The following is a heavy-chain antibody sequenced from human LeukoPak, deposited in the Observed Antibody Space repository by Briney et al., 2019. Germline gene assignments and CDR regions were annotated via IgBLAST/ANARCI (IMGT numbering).Heavy chain of an antibody. CDR2: ICYSGST. CDR1: GGSISSYY. J-gene: IGHJ3*02. Sequence: PSETLSLTCTVSGGSISSYYWSWIRQPPGKGLEWIGYICYSGSTNYNPSLKSRVTISVDTSKNQFSLKLSSVTAADTAVYYCASGSYYTGGAFDIWGQGTMVTVSS. V-gene: IGHV4-59*08. D-gene: IGHD1-26*01. CDR3: ASGSYYTGGAFDI.